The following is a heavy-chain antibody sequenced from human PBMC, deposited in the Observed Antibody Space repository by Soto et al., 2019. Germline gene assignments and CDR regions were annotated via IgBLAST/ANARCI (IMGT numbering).Heavy chain of an antibody. V-gene: IGHV1-69*01. J-gene: IGHJ4*02. CDR3: ARSVVPATSSGWTIDY. CDR1: GGTFSSYA. CDR2: IIPIFGTA. Sequence: QVQLVQSGAEVKKPGSSVKVSCKASGGTFSSYAISWVRQDPGQGLEWMGGIIPIFGTANYAQKFQSRVTITADESTSTAYMELSSLRSEDTAVYYCARSVVPATSSGWTIDYWGQVTLVTVSS. D-gene: IGHD6-19*01.